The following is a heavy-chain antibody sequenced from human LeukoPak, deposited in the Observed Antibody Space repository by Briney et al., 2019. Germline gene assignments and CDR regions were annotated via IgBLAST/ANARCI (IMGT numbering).Heavy chain of an antibody. D-gene: IGHD6-6*01. CDR3: AKDPYSYSSFQFDY. CDR2: ISSSSSYI. CDR1: GFTFSSYS. V-gene: IGHV3-21*01. J-gene: IGHJ4*02. Sequence: PEGSLRLSCAASGFTFSSYSMNWVRQAPGKGLEWVSSISSSSSYIYYADSVKGRFTISRDNAKNSLYLQMNSLRAEDTAVYYCAKDPYSYSSFQFDYWGQGTLVTVSS.